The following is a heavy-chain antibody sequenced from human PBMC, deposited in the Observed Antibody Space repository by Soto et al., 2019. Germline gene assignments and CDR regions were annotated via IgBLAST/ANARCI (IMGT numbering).Heavy chain of an antibody. Sequence: SVKVSCKASGGTFSRYAISWVRQAPGQGLEWMGGIIPIFGTANYAQKFQGRVTITADESTSTAYMELSSLRSEDTAVYYCARYYDSSGYYQYYCDYWGQGTLVTVSS. J-gene: IGHJ4*02. D-gene: IGHD3-22*01. CDR2: IIPIFGTA. CDR1: GGTFSRYA. CDR3: ARYYDSSGYYQYYCDY. V-gene: IGHV1-69*13.